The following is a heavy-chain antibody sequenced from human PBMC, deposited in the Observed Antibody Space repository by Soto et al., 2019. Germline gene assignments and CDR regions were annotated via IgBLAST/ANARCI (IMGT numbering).Heavy chain of an antibody. CDR2: IYYSGST. CDR3: ARDHSNPYYYGMDV. CDR1: GGSISSGGYY. J-gene: IGHJ6*02. Sequence: QVQLQESGPGLVKPSQTLSLTCTVSGGSISSGGYYWSWIRQHPGKGLEWIGYIYYSGSTYYNPSLKRRVTISVDTSKNQFSLKLSSVTAADTAVYYCARDHSNPYYYGMDVWGQGTTVTVSS. V-gene: IGHV4-31*03. D-gene: IGHD4-4*01.